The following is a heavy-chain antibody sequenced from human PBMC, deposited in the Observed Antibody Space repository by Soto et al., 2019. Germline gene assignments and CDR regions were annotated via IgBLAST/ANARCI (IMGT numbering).Heavy chain of an antibody. J-gene: IGHJ4*02. CDR1: GFPFSNYA. CDR2: ISAGPNGP. Sequence: CGSLSLCCAASGFPFSNYAMPWVRQAPGKGLEWVSSISAGPNGPCYADSVKGRFTISRDTSKTTVYLQMSALRAEDTAIYDCTKDLNYYGSGSHYWGQGT. CDR3: TKDLNYYGSGSHY. V-gene: IGHV3-23*01. D-gene: IGHD3-10*01.